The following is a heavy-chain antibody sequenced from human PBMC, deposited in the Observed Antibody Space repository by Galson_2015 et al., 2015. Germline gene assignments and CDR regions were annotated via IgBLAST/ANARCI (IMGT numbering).Heavy chain of an antibody. Sequence: SLRLSCATSGFTFSNYGMLWVRQAPGKGLEWVALIYFDGSNKYSADSVKGRLTISRDNSKNTLYLQMSSLKVEDTAVYYCARDWGGFATVVSYWGQGTTVSVYS. CDR3: ARDWGGFATVVSY. D-gene: IGHD3-16*01. J-gene: IGHJ6*02. CDR1: GFTFSNYG. CDR2: IYFDGSNK. V-gene: IGHV3-33*01.